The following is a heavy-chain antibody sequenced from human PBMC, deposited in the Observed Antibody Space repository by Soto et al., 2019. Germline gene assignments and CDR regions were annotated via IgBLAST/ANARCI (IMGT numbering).Heavy chain of an antibody. Sequence: QITLRESGPTLVKPTQTLTLTCTFSGFSLSTSGVGVGWIRQPPGKALEWLALIYWDDDKRYSPSLNSRLTIATDTSINQVVRAMTSMDPVDTATDYCAHSIAPRLFDCWGQGTLVTVSS. CDR2: IYWDDDK. CDR1: GFSLSTSGVG. J-gene: IGHJ4*02. V-gene: IGHV2-5*02. D-gene: IGHD2-15*01. CDR3: AHSIAPRLFDC.